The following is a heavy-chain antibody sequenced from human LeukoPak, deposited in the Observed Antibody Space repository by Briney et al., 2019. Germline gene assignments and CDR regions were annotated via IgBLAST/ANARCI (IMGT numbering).Heavy chain of an antibody. Sequence: SETLSLTCAVYGGSFSGYYWSWIRQPPGKGLEWIGEINHSGSTNYNPSLKGRVAISVDTSKNQFSLKLSFVTAADTAVYYCARGQTNWNYMAWFDPWGQGTLVTVSS. CDR2: INHSGST. CDR3: ARGQTNWNYMAWFDP. V-gene: IGHV4-34*01. CDR1: GGSFSGYY. J-gene: IGHJ5*02. D-gene: IGHD1-7*01.